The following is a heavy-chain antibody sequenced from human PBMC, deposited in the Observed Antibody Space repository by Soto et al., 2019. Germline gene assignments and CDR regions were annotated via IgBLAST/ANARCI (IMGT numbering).Heavy chain of an antibody. D-gene: IGHD1-7*01. CDR3: VTDDFFDQQMELNDAFDF. CDR1: GFTFRQAW. J-gene: IGHJ3*01. V-gene: IGHV3-15*01. Sequence: GGSLRLSCGASGFTFRQAWMSWVRQAPGKGLEWVGRIKSKADGGTRDYAAPVKDRFSISRDDSKDTLYLQMNSLKTEDTAVYYCVTDDFFDQQMELNDAFDFWGQGTMVTVSS. CDR2: IKSKADGGTR.